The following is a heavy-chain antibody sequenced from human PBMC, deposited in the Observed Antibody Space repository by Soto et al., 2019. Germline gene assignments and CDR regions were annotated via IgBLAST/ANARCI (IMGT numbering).Heavy chain of an antibody. D-gene: IGHD3-3*01. V-gene: IGHV4-34*01. CDR2: INHSGST. CDR3: AREAPYYDFWSGPPA. Sequence: PSETLSLTCAVYGGSFSGYYWSWIRQPPGKGLEWIGEINHSGSTNYNPSLKSRVTISVDTSKNQFSLKLSSVTAADTAVYYCAREAPYYDFWSGPPAWGQGTLVTVSS. CDR1: GGSFSGYY. J-gene: IGHJ5*02.